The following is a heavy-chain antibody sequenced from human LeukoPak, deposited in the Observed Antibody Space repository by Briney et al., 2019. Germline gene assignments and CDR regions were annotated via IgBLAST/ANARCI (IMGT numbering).Heavy chain of an antibody. D-gene: IGHD3-10*01. J-gene: IGHJ5*01. CDR1: GGSISSGGYY. CDR2: IYHSGST. Sequence: SETLSLTCTVSGGSISSGGYYWSWIRQPPGKGLEWIAYIYHSGSTYYNPSLRSRVTISVDRSKNQFSLKLSSVTAADTAVYYCARSRQASGLFNSWGQGTLVVVSS. V-gene: IGHV4-30-2*01. CDR3: ARSRQASGLFNS.